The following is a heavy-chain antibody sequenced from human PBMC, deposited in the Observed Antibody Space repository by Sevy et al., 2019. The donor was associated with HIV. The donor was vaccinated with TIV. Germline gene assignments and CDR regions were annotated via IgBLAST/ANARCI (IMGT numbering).Heavy chain of an antibody. V-gene: IGHV4-59*01. J-gene: IGHJ5*02. CDR1: GGSISSYY. CDR3: ARVADFWSGFTYNWFDP. Sequence: SETVSLTCTVSGGSISSYYWSWIRQPPGKGLEWIGYIYYSGSTNYNPSLKSRVTISVDTSENQFSLKLSSVTAADTAVYYCARVADFWSGFTYNWFDPWGQGTLVTVSS. CDR2: IYYSGST. D-gene: IGHD3-3*01.